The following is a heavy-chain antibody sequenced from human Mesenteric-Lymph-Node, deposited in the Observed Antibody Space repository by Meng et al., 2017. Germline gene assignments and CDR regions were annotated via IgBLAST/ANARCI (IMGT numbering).Heavy chain of an antibody. J-gene: IGHJ5*02. CDR1: GFTFNSYE. V-gene: IGHV3-48*03. Sequence: GGSLRLSCAASGFTFNSYEMCWVRQAPGTGLEWISYITGSGDTTHYADSVKGRFTTSRDNAQNLLYLQMSSLRAEDAAVYYCARETSGCGGDCYDLWGQGTLVTVSS. D-gene: IGHD2-21*01. CDR3: ARETSGCGGDCYDL. CDR2: ITGSGDTT.